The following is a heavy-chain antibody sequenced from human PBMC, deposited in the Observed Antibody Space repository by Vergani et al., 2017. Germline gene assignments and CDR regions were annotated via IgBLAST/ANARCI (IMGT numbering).Heavy chain of an antibody. CDR2: VYPSGTT. J-gene: IGHJ5*02. D-gene: IGHD3/OR15-3a*01. CDR3: ARGETRTDWFDP. Sequence: QVQLQESGPGVVKPSQTLSLTCAVSGVSMQSGSFYWTWIRQTAERRLEWMGRVYPSGTTNYNLSLNGRVTIFVDKSKNLLSLRLNSVTAADTAVYYCARGETRTDWFDPWGQGTLVTVSS. V-gene: IGHV4-61*02. CDR1: GVSMQSGSFY.